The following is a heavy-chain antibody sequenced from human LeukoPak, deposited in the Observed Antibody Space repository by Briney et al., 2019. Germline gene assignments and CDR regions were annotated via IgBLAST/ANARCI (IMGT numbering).Heavy chain of an antibody. CDR2: INHSGST. CDR3: AGGGAVDGSYYYYKDV. V-gene: IGHV4-34*01. J-gene: IGHJ6*03. Sequence: SETLSLTCAVYGGSFSGYYWSWIRQPPGKGLEWIGEINHSGSTNYNPPLKSRVTISVDTSKNQFSLKLSSVTPADTAVYYCAGGGAVDGSYYYYKDVWGKGATVTVSS. CDR1: GGSFSGYY. D-gene: IGHD6-19*01.